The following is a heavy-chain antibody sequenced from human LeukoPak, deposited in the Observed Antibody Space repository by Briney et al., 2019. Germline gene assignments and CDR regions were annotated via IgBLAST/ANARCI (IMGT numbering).Heavy chain of an antibody. Sequence: GGSLRLSCAASGFTFSSYSMNWVRQAPGKGLEWVSSISGSNSYIYYADSMKGRFTISRDNAKNSLYLQMNSLRAEDTAVYYCARDLYPGYWGQGTLVTVSS. J-gene: IGHJ4*02. CDR3: ARDLYPGY. CDR2: ISGSNSYI. CDR1: GFTFSSYS. V-gene: IGHV3-21*01. D-gene: IGHD3-16*01.